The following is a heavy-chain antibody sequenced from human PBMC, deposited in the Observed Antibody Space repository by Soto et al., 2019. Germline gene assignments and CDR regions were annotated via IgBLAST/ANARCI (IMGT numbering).Heavy chain of an antibody. D-gene: IGHD6-6*01. V-gene: IGHV5-10-1*01. CDR1: GYSFTSYW. CDR2: IDPSDSYT. CDR3: ARSRIAARAGYYYYGMDV. Sequence: GESLKISCNGSGYSFTSYWISWVRQMPWKGLEWMGRIDPSDSYTNYSPSFQGHVTISADKSISTAYLQWSSLKASDTAMYYCARSRIAARAGYYYYGMDVWGQGTTVTVSS. J-gene: IGHJ6*02.